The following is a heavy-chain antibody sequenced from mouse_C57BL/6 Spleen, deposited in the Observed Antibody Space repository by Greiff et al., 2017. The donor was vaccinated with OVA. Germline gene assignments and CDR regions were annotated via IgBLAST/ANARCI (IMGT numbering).Heavy chain of an antibody. CDR2: FYPGSGSI. CDR1: GYTFTEYT. CDR3: ARHEGNGRWFAY. J-gene: IGHJ3*01. Sequence: QVQLQQSGAELVKPGASVKLSCKASGYTFTEYTIHWVKQRSGQGLEWIGWFYPGSGSIKSNEQFTDQATLPADKSSSTVYMELSRLTAEDSAGDCCARHEGNGRWFAYWGQGTLVTVSA. V-gene: IGHV1-62-2*01.